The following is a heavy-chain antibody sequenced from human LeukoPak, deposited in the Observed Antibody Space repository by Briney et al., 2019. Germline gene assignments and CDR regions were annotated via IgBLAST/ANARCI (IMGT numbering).Heavy chain of an antibody. CDR2: IYYSGST. V-gene: IGHV4-59*01. CDR1: GGSISSYY. Sequence: PSETLSLTCTVSGGSISSYYWSWIRQPPGKGLEWIGYIYYSGSTNYNPSLKSRVTISVDASKSQFSLKLSSVTAADTAVYYCAGNYYGSGGYYNTRGYSYGYNYWGQGTLVTVSS. CDR3: AGNYYGSGGYYNTRGYSYGYNY. J-gene: IGHJ4*02. D-gene: IGHD3-10*01.